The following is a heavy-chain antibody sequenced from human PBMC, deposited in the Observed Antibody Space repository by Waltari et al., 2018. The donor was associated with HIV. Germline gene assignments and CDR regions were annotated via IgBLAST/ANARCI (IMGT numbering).Heavy chain of an antibody. V-gene: IGHV3-30*04. J-gene: IGHJ5*02. CDR1: GLTFRRDA. D-gene: IGHD2-21*02. Sequence: QAQLMESGGGVVQPGRSLRLSCAASGLTFRRDAMHCVLQAPGKGLEWVAVISFDGRNKFHADSVKGRFTISRDNSKNTLFLQMNSLRPEDTALYYCARGGCTATDCYRVGWFDTWGQGTLVTVSS. CDR2: ISFDGRNK. CDR3: ARGGCTATDCYRVGWFDT.